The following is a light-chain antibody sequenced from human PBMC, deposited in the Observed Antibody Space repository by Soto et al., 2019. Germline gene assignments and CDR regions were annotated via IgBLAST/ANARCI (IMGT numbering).Light chain of an antibody. V-gene: IGKV1-9*01. CDR3: QQLNSYPIT. Sequence: IQLTQSPFSLSASVGDRVTITCRASQAINTFLAWYQQKAGKAPKLLIYAASTLQSGVPSRFSGSGSGTDFTLTISSLQSEDFATYYCQQLNSYPITFGQGTRLEIK. CDR2: AAS. J-gene: IGKJ5*01. CDR1: QAINTF.